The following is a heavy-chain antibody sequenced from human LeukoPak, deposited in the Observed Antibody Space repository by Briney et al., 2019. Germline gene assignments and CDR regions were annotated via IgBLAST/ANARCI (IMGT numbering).Heavy chain of an antibody. V-gene: IGHV3-20*04. Sequence: GGSLRLSCAASGFTFDDYGMSWVRQAPGKGLEWVSGINWNGGSTGYADSVKGRLTISRDNAKNSLYLQMNSLRAEDTASYYCARVDSSSWASWGQGTLVTVSS. CDR2: INWNGGST. D-gene: IGHD6-13*01. J-gene: IGHJ4*02. CDR1: GFTFDDYG. CDR3: ARVDSSSWAS.